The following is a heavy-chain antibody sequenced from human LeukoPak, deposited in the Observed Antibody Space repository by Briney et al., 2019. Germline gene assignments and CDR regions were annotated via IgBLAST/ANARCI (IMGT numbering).Heavy chain of an antibody. D-gene: IGHD2-2*01. J-gene: IGHJ5*02. V-gene: IGHV3-23*01. Sequence: PGGSLRLSCAASGFTFSSYAMSWVRQAPGKGLEWVSAISGSGGSTYYADSVKGRFTISRDNSRNTVYLQMNSLRAEDTAVYYCAKPASSISWLTWFDPWGQGTLVTVSS. CDR1: GFTFSSYA. CDR3: AKPASSISWLTWFDP. CDR2: ISGSGGST.